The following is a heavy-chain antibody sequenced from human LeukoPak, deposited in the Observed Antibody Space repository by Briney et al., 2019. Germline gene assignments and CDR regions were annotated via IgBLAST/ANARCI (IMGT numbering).Heavy chain of an antibody. Sequence: PGGSLRLSCAASGFTFSSYAMSWVRQAPGKGLEWVSVIYSGGSTYYADSVKGRFTISRDNSKNTLYLQMNSLRAEDTAVYYCARAVVVPDGDAFDIWGQGTMVTVSS. CDR1: GFTFSSYA. CDR2: IYSGGST. D-gene: IGHD2-15*01. CDR3: ARAVVVPDGDAFDI. V-gene: IGHV3-66*01. J-gene: IGHJ3*02.